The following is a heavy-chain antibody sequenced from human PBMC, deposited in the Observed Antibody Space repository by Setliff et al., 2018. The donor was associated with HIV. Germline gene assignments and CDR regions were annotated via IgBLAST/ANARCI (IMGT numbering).Heavy chain of an antibody. V-gene: IGHV5-51*01. D-gene: IGHD3-9*01. CDR3: AKGGGLNFRYHDWFVKI. CDR1: GDKFTNYW. J-gene: IGHJ4*03. CDR2: IYPSDSDT. Sequence: GESLKISCKDSGDKFTNYWLGWVCQMPGKGLEWIGVIYPSDSDTRYSPSFKGQVTISADRSINTAYLQWSSLRDSDTAMYYCAKGGGLNFRYHDWFVKIWGQGTLVTVSS.